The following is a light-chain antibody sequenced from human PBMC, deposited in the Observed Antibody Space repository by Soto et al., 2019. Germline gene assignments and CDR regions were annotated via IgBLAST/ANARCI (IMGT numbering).Light chain of an antibody. V-gene: IGKV4-1*01. J-gene: IGKJ4*01. Sequence: DIVMTQSPDSLAVSLGERATINCKSSQSVLSNSNNKNYLTWYQQRPGQPPKLLISWACTRESGVTDRFSGSWSGTDFTLTISSQRAEDGAVYYCQQYYSAPLAFGGGTKVEIK. CDR1: QSVLSNSNNKNY. CDR3: QQYYSAPLA. CDR2: WAC.